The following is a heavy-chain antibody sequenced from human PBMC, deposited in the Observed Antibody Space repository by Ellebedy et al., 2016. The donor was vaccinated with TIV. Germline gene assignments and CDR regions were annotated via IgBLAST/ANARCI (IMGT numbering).Heavy chain of an antibody. CDR1: GFTFNTHD. V-gene: IGHV3-13*01. CDR2: IGTAGDS. Sequence: PGGSLRLSCAASGFTFNTHDMHWVRQPTGKGLEWVSGIGTAGDSYYLDSVQGRFPISRDDARNSVSLQMNSLRAGDTAIYYCVRGGRTDGGIYYYTGLDVWGQGTTVAVSS. D-gene: IGHD3-16*01. CDR3: VRGGRTDGGIYYYTGLDV. J-gene: IGHJ6*02.